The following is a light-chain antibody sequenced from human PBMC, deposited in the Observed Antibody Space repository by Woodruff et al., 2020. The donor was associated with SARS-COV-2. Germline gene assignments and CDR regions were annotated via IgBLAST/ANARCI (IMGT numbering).Light chain of an antibody. V-gene: IGKV2-28*01. CDR2: LGS. Sequence: KPGQSPHLLIYLGSNRASGVPDRFSGSASGTDFTLKISRVEAEDVGVYYCMQGLQIPRTFGQGTKLEIK. CDR3: MQGLQIPRT. J-gene: IGKJ2*01.